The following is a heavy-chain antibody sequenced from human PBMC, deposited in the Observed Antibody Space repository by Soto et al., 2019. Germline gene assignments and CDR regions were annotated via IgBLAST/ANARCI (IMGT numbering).Heavy chain of an antibody. CDR2: ISYDGSNK. Sequence: XESLRLSCAASGFTFSSYAMHWVRQAPGKGLEWVAVISYDGSNKYYADSVKGRFTVSRDNSKNTLYLQMNSLRAEDTAVYYCARDLRVRYYDSSGSLHWGQGTLVTVSS. CDR3: ARDLRVRYYDSSGSLH. V-gene: IGHV3-30-3*01. J-gene: IGHJ4*02. D-gene: IGHD3-22*01. CDR1: GFTFSSYA.